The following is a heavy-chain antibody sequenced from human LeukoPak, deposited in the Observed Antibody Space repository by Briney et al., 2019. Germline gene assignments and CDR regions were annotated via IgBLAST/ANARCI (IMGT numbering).Heavy chain of an antibody. CDR2: TTSSSSYI. J-gene: IGHJ6*02. V-gene: IGHV3-21*01. Sequence: GGSLRLSCAASGHTFKNYRMNWVRQAPGKGLEWVSYTTSSSSYIYYGDSVKGRFTISRDNAKNSLYLQMNSLRADDTAVYYCAGDRDSSSMDVWGQGTTVTVSS. CDR3: AGDRDSSSMDV. D-gene: IGHD6-6*01. CDR1: GHTFKNYR.